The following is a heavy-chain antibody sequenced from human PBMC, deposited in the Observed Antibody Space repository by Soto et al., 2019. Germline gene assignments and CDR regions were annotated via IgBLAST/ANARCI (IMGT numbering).Heavy chain of an antibody. V-gene: IGHV4-31*11. CDR1: GGSMSSGDYY. J-gene: IGHJ4*02. CDR3: ARDAPGAAPY. CDR2: INYRGST. Sequence: QVQLQESGPGLVKPSQTLSLTCAVSGGSMSSGDYYWNCIRQHPEKGLEWIGYINYRGSTFYNPSLKSRVTISVDTSKNQFSLKLTSVTAADTAMYYCARDAPGAAPYWGQGTLVTVSS. D-gene: IGHD6-13*01.